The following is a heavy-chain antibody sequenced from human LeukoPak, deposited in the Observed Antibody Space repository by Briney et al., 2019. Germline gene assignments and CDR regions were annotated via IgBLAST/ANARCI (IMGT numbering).Heavy chain of an antibody. D-gene: IGHD3-10*01. Sequence: GGSLRLSCAASGFTFSGYAMSWVRQAPGKGLEWVSGISGSGGSTFHADSVKGRFTISRDNSKSTLYLQMNSLRAEDTAVYYCASNFMVRGQGTLVTVSS. CDR2: ISGSGGST. V-gene: IGHV3-23*01. CDR1: GFTFSGYA. CDR3: ASNFMV. J-gene: IGHJ4*02.